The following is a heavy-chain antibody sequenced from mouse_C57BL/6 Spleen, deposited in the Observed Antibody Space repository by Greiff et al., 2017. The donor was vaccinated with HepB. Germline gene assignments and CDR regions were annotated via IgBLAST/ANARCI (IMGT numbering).Heavy chain of an antibody. J-gene: IGHJ2*01. D-gene: IGHD4-1*01. CDR1: GFTFSDYG. CDR2: ISSGSSTI. Sequence: EVKLVESGGGLVKPGGSLKLSCAASGFTFSDYGMHWVRQAPEKGLEWVAYISSGSSTIYYADTVKGRFTISRDNAKNTLFLQMTSLRSEDTAMYYCARGPLTGLFDYWGQGTTLTVSS. CDR3: ARGPLTGLFDY. V-gene: IGHV5-17*01.